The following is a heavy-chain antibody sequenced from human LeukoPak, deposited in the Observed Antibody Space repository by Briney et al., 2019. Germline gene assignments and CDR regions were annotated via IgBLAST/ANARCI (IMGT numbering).Heavy chain of an antibody. J-gene: IGHJ3*02. V-gene: IGHV3-7*01. CDR3: ARVLYSGSYYVWDAFDI. Sequence: GGSLRLPCAASGFTFSSYWMSWVRQAPGKGLEWVANIKQDGSEKYYVDSVKGRFTISRDNAKNSLYLQMNSLRAEDTAVYYCARVLYSGSYYVWDAFDIWGQGTMVTVSS. CDR1: GFTFSSYW. D-gene: IGHD1-26*01. CDR2: IKQDGSEK.